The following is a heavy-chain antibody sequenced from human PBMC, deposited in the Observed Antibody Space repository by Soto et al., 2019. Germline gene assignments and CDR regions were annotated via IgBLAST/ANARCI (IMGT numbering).Heavy chain of an antibody. Sequence: SVKVSCKXSGGTFSSYAISWVRQAPGQGLEWMGGIIPIFGTANYAQKFQGRVTITADESTSTAYMELSSLRSEDTAVYYCASESGYSSSWKNWGQGTLVTVSS. V-gene: IGHV1-69*13. D-gene: IGHD6-13*01. CDR1: GGTFSSYA. CDR3: ASESGYSSSWKN. J-gene: IGHJ4*02. CDR2: IIPIFGTA.